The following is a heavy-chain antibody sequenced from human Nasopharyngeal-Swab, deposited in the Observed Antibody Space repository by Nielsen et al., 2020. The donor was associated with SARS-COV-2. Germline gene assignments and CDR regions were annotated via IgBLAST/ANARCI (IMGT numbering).Heavy chain of an antibody. Sequence: GGSLRLSCAASGFTFAAYAMHWVRQSPGKGLEWVSVFSWNSNNIYYAESVKGRFTISRDNANNSLYLQMNSLRPEDTALYFCAKAEYFGDGSSGWYSAFDLWGQGTMVNVSS. V-gene: IGHV3-9*01. CDR2: FSWNSNNI. CDR3: AKAEYFGDGSSGWYSAFDL. CDR1: GFTFAAYA. D-gene: IGHD6-19*01. J-gene: IGHJ3*01.